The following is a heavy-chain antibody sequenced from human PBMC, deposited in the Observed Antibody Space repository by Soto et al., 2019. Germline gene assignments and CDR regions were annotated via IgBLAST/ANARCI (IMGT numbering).Heavy chain of an antibody. CDR3: ARQGAYCSGGSCYRDNWFDP. V-gene: IGHV5-51*01. D-gene: IGHD2-15*01. Sequence: KVSGKGCGYGFSSYWSGSVRQMPGKGLEWMGIIYPGDSDTRYSPSFQGQVTISADKSISTAYLQWSSLKASDTAMYYCARQGAYCSGGSCYRDNWFDPWGQGTLVTVSS. J-gene: IGHJ5*02. CDR2: IYPGDSDT. CDR1: GYGFSSYW.